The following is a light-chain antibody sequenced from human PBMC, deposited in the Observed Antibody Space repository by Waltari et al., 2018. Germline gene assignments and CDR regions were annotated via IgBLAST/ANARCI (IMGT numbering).Light chain of an antibody. CDR1: SSNLGAGYD. CDR3: QSYDRSLSGSV. J-gene: IGLJ3*02. V-gene: IGLV1-40*01. CDR2: RDT. Sequence: QSVLTQPPSVSGAPGQRVTISCTWSSSNLGAGYDVHWYHHFPGAGPQLIIYRDTPRPSGVPDRFSGSKSGTSASLAVTGLQADDEADYYCQSYDRSLSGSVFGGGTKLTVL.